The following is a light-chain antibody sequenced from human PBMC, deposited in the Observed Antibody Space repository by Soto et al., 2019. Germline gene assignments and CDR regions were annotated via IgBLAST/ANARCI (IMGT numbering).Light chain of an antibody. CDR2: DDN. CDR1: SSNIGGNS. CDR3: GSWDSSLSAYV. J-gene: IGLJ1*01. V-gene: IGLV1-51*01. Sequence: QSVLTQTPSVSGAPGQRVTISCTGRSSNIGGNSVSWYQQLPGTAPKLLIYDDNKRPSGMPDRFSGSKSGTSATLGITGFQTGDEADYYCGSWDSSLSAYVFGTGTKV.